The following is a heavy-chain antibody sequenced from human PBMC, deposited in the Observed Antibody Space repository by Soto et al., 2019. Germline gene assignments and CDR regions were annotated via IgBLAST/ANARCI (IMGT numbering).Heavy chain of an antibody. Sequence: QVQLVESGGGVVQPGRSLRLSCAASGFTFSSYAMHWVRQAPGTGLEWVAVISYDGSNKYYADSVKGRFTISRDNSKNKLYLQMNSLRAEDTAVYYCARGGYCSITGCYTRRKTENWFDPWGQGTLVTVSS. J-gene: IGHJ5*02. V-gene: IGHV3-30-3*01. CDR2: ISYDGSNK. CDR3: ARGGYCSITGCYTRRKTENWFDP. CDR1: GFTFSSYA. D-gene: IGHD2-2*02.